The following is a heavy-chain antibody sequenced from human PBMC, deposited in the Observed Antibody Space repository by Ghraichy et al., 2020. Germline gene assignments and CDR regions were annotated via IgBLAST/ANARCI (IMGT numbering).Heavy chain of an antibody. V-gene: IGHV4-34*01. CDR2: INHSGST. D-gene: IGHD6-19*01. CDR1: GGSFSGYY. Sequence: ETLSLTCAVYGGSFSGYYWSWIRQPPGKGLEWIGEINHSGSTNYNPSLKSRVTISVDTSKNQFSLKLSSVTAADTAVYYCARKNPDSIAVAGGPFDYWGQGTLVTVSS. CDR3: ARKNPDSIAVAGGPFDY. J-gene: IGHJ4*02.